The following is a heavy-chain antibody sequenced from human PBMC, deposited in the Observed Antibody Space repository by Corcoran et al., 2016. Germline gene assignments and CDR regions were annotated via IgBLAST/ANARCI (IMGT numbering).Heavy chain of an antibody. J-gene: IGHJ6*02. CDR1: SYSIRSGYY. V-gene: IGHV4-38-2*02. CDR2: FHHSGST. D-gene: IGHD3-16*02. Sequence: QVQLQESGPGLVKPSETLSLTCTVSSYSIRSGYYWGWIRQPPGKGLEWIGSFHHSGSTHYNPSLKRRVTISVDTSKNQFSLKLTSVTAADTAVYYCARDPTYEYVWGSYRYYGVDVWGRGTTVTVSS. CDR3: ARDPTYEYVWGSYRYYGVDV.